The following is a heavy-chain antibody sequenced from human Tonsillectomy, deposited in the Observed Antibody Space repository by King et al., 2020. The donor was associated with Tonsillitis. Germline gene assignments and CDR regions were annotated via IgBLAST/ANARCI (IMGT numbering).Heavy chain of an antibody. CDR3: ANLPIDSFDI. Sequence: EQLVQSGGGVVQPGRSLRLSCAASGFTFSHYGMHWVRQAPGKGLEWVAVTSHDGSHKAYTDSVKGRFTISRDNSRKTLYLQMNSLRSEDTAIYFCANLPIDSFDIWGQGTMVTVSS. CDR1: GFTFSHYG. J-gene: IGHJ3*02. D-gene: IGHD3-9*01. V-gene: IGHV3-33*05. CDR2: TSHDGSHK.